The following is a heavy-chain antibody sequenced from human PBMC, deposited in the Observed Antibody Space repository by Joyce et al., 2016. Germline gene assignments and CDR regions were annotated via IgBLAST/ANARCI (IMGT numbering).Heavy chain of an antibody. Sequence: EVQLVQSGAEVKKPGATVKISCKVSGYTFTDYYMHWVQQAPGKGLGWMGLVDPEDGETLYAEKGQGRVTITAGTSTDTAYMELSSLRSEDTAVYYCATVDYYYGSGTPRDYYYYMDVWGKGTTVTVSS. CDR3: ATVDYYYGSGTPRDYYYYMDV. CDR2: VDPEDGET. V-gene: IGHV1-69-2*01. J-gene: IGHJ6*03. CDR1: GYTFTDYY. D-gene: IGHD3-10*01.